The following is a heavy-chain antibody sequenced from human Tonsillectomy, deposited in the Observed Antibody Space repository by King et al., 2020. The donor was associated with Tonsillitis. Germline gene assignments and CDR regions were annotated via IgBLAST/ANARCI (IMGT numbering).Heavy chain of an antibody. CDR1: GGSISSSSYY. CDR3: ARLVRGRKYHYYYMDV. Sequence: QLQESGPGLVKPSETLSLTCTVSGGSISSSSYYWGWIRQPPGKGLEWIGSIYDSGSTYYNPSLKSRVTISVDTSKNQFYLKLSSVTAADTAVYYCARLVRGRKYHYYYMDVWGKGTTVTVSS. D-gene: IGHD3-10*01. J-gene: IGHJ6*03. V-gene: IGHV4-39*01. CDR2: IYDSGST.